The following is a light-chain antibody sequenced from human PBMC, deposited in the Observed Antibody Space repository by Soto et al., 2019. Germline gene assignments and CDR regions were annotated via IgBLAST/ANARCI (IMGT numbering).Light chain of an antibody. Sequence: QSVLTQPPSASGTPGQRVTISCSGSSSNIGSNTVNWYQHLPGTAPKLLIYSNNQRSSGVPDRFSGSKSGTSASLAISGLQSDDEADYYCVAWDDSLNGYVVFGGGTQLTVL. J-gene: IGLJ2*01. CDR1: SSNIGSNT. V-gene: IGLV1-44*01. CDR3: VAWDDSLNGYVV. CDR2: SNN.